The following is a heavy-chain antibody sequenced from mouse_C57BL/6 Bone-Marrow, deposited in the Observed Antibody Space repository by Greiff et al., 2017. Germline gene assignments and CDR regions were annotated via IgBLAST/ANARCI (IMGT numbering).Heavy chain of an antibody. J-gene: IGHJ2*01. D-gene: IGHD1-1*01. V-gene: IGHV1-64*01. Sequence: QVQLKQPGAELVKPGASVKLSCKASGYTFTSYWMHWVKQRPGQGLEWIGMIHPNSGSTNYNEKFKSKATLTVDKSSSPAYMQLSSLTSEDSAVYYGARNYYGSSPVYFDYWGQGTTLTVSS. CDR2: IHPNSGST. CDR1: GYTFTSYW. CDR3: ARNYYGSSPVYFDY.